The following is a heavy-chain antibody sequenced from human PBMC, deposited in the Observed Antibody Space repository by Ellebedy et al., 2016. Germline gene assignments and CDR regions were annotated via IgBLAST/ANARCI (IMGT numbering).Heavy chain of an antibody. D-gene: IGHD1-1*01. J-gene: IGHJ3*01. CDR2: VFHTGTT. V-gene: IGHV4-59*02. Sequence: SETLSLTCNVSGGSASSDYWNWIRRPPGKGLEWIGYVFHTGTTNYNPSLKSRVTMSVDTSKSQFSLRLTSVSAADTAVYYCAKWNGDWHAFDVWGQGKMVTVSS. CDR3: AKWNGDWHAFDV. CDR1: GGSASSDY.